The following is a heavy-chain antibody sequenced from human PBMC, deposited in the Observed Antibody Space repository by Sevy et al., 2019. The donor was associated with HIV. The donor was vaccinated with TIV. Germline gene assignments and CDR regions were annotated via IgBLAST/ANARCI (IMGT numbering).Heavy chain of an antibody. CDR3: FVRIRDSSEIDY. Sequence: GGSLRLSCAASGFTFINYYMNWVRQGPGKGLVWVARLNGDGSDINYADSVRGRFTISRDNTKNTLYLQMSSLRGEDTAVYYCFVRIRDSSEIDYWGQGTLVTVSS. CDR2: LNGDGSDI. CDR1: GFTFINYY. V-gene: IGHV3-74*01. J-gene: IGHJ4*02. D-gene: IGHD6-6*01.